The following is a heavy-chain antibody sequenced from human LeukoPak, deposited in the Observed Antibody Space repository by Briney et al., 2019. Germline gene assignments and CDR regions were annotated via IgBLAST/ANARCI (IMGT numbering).Heavy chain of an antibody. D-gene: IGHD3-22*01. CDR2: ISSSGSTI. V-gene: IGHV3-48*03. CDR1: GFTFSSYE. J-gene: IGHJ4*02. CDR3: ARGADSSGYPLGWY. Sequence: GGSLRLSCAASGFTFSSYEMNWVRQAPGKGLEWVSYISSSGSTIYYADSVKGRFTISRDNAKNSLYLQMNSLRAEDTAVYYCARGADSSGYPLGWYWGQGTLVTVSS.